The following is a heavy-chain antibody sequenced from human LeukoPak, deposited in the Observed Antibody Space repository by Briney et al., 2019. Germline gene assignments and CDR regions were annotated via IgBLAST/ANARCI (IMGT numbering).Heavy chain of an antibody. V-gene: IGHV3-30-3*01. D-gene: IGHD5-12*01. CDR3: ARSVDIVAGGDYGMDV. CDR1: GFTFSSYA. CDR2: ISYDGSNK. J-gene: IGHJ6*02. Sequence: GGSLRFSCAASGFTFSSYAMHGVRQAPGKGLEWVAVISYDGSNKYYADSVKGRFTISRDNSKNTLYLQMSSLRAEDTAVYYCARSVDIVAGGDYGMDVWGQGTTVTVSS.